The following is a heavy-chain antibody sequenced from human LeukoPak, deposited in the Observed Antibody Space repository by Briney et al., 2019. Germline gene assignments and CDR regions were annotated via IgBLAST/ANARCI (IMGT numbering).Heavy chain of an antibody. D-gene: IGHD6-19*01. CDR3: AGGRSSVLGY. Sequence: SETLSLTCTVSGGSISSSPYYWGWIRQPPGKGLEWIGSIYYSGTTYYNPSLKSRVTISVDTSKNQFSLKLSSVTAADTAVYYCAGGRSSVLGYWGQGTLVTVSS. V-gene: IGHV4-39*01. CDR1: GGSISSSPYY. J-gene: IGHJ4*02. CDR2: IYYSGTT.